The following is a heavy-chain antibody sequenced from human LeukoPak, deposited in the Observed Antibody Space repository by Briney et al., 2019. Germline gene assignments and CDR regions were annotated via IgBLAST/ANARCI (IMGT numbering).Heavy chain of an antibody. V-gene: IGHV4-4*07. Sequence: SETLSLTCTVSGGSISSYYWSWIRQPAGQGLESIGHISTSGSTNYNPSLKSRVTISVDTSKNQFSLKLSSVTAADTAVYYCAREMRYYDSSGYYDYWGQGTLVTVSS. CDR2: ISTSGST. CDR1: GGSISSYY. J-gene: IGHJ4*02. CDR3: AREMRYYDSSGYYDY. D-gene: IGHD3-22*01.